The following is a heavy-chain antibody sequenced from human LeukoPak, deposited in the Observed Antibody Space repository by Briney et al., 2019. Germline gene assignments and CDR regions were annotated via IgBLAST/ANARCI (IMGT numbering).Heavy chain of an antibody. V-gene: IGHV3-15*01. CDR2: ILSEPSGGTR. D-gene: IGHD3-22*01. Sequence: GGSRTLSCAASGLTFGNAWMSWVSQAPGKRLEWVARILSEPSGGTRDYAAPVRGRFTISRDDSRSTLYLQMNSLKTEDTAQYYCTTYRYSYGSTGYSYFDFWGQGTLVTVSS. CDR3: TTYRYSYGSTGYSYFDF. J-gene: IGHJ4*02. CDR1: GLTFGNAW.